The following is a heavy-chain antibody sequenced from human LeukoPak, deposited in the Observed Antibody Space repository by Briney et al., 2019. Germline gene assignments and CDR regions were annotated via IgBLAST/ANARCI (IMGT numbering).Heavy chain of an antibody. J-gene: IGHJ6*03. D-gene: IGHD6-19*01. V-gene: IGHV4-38-2*02. Sequence: PSETLSLTCTVSGYSISSGYYWGWIRQPPGKGLEWIGSIYHSGSTYYNPSLKSRVTISVDTSKNQFSLKLGSVTAADTAVYYCARTPLAGTPNYYYYFMDVWGKGTTVTVSS. CDR1: GYSISSGYY. CDR2: IYHSGST. CDR3: ARTPLAGTPNYYYYFMDV.